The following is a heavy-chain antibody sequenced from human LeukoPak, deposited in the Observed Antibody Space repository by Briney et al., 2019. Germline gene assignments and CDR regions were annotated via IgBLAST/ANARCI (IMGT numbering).Heavy chain of an antibody. V-gene: IGHV4-34*01. Sequence: SETLSLTCAVYGGSFSGYYWNFIRQSPGKGLEWIGEINHSGNTNYNPSLKSRVIISIDTSKNQFSLKLSSVTAADTAVYYCARGRRYYDFWSGYSKPNNWFDPWGQGTLVTVSS. CDR2: INHSGNT. CDR1: GGSFSGYY. D-gene: IGHD3-3*01. CDR3: ARGRRYYDFWSGYSKPNNWFDP. J-gene: IGHJ5*02.